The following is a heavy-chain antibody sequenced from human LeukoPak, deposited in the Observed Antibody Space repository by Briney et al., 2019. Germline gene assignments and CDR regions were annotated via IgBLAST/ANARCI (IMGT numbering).Heavy chain of an antibody. Sequence: SETLSLTCTVSGGSIGSYYWSWIRQPPGKGLEWIGYIYDSGSTNYNPSLKSRVTISVDTSKNQFSLKLSSVTAADTAVYYCACLTTADAFDIWGQGTMVTVSS. V-gene: IGHV4-59*01. CDR1: GGSIGSYY. CDR2: IYDSGST. D-gene: IGHD3-22*01. CDR3: ACLTTADAFDI. J-gene: IGHJ3*02.